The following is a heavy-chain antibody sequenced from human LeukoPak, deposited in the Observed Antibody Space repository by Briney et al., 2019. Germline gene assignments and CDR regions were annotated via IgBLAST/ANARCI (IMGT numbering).Heavy chain of an antibody. CDR2: MNPNSGNT. V-gene: IGHV1-8*01. D-gene: IGHD6-13*01. J-gene: IGHJ1*01. CDR1: GYTFTSYD. Sequence: GASVKVSCKASGYTFTSYDINWVRQATGQGLEWMGWMNPNSGNTGYAQKFQGRVTMPRNTSISTAYMELSSLRSEDTAVYYCARVPLIAAEYFQHWGQGTLVTVSS. CDR3: ARVPLIAAEYFQH.